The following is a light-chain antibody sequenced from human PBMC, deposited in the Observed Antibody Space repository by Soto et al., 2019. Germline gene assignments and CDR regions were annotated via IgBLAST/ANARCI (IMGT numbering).Light chain of an antibody. CDR3: NSYTGSGTVV. CDR1: SSDIGGYNY. Sequence: QSALTQPASVSGAPGQSLPISCTGGSSDIGGYNYVSWYQHNPGKAPKLLIYDVTNRPSGVSNRFSGSKSGNTASLTISGLQAEDEADYYCNSYTGSGTVVFGGGTKLTVL. J-gene: IGLJ3*02. V-gene: IGLV2-14*03. CDR2: DVT.